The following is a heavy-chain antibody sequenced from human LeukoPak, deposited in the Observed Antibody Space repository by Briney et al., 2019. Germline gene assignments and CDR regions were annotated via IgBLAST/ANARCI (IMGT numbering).Heavy chain of an antibody. CDR3: ARDTVLTGYYYFDY. J-gene: IGHJ4*02. Sequence: TGGSLRLSSAASGFTFSDYYMSWIRQAPGKGLEWVSYISSSGSTIYYADSVKGRFTISRDNAKNSLYLQMNSLRAEDTAVYYCARDTVLTGYYYFDYWGQGTLVTVSS. V-gene: IGHV3-11*04. D-gene: IGHD3-9*01. CDR1: GFTFSDYY. CDR2: ISSSGSTI.